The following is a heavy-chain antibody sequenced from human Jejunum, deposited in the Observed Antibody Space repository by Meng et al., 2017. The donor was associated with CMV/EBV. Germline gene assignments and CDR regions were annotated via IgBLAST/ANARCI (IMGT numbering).Heavy chain of an antibody. V-gene: IGHV3-30*02. D-gene: IGHD3-22*01. CDR3: AKGWLGYYDNSGFFES. CDR1: FTVSSYA. J-gene: IGHJ4*02. CDR2: IRYDRSSK. Sequence: FTVSSYAMHGVRQAPGKGLEWVAFIRYDRSSKYYADSVKGRFTISRDNSKNTLYLQMNSLRAEDTAIYYCAKGWLGYYDNSGFFESWGQGTQVTVSS.